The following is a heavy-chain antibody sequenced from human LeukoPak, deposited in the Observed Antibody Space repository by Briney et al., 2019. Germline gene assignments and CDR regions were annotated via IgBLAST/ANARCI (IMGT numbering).Heavy chain of an antibody. Sequence: SETLSLTCTVSGGSISSYYWSWIRQPAGKGLEWIGRIYTSGSTNYPSLKSRVTMSVDTSKNQFSLKLSSVTAADTAVYYCARELDVLRYFDWSGGGYYFDYWGQGTLVTVSS. CDR3: ARELDVLRYFDWSGGGYYFDY. J-gene: IGHJ4*02. CDR2: IYTSGST. CDR1: GGSISSYY. V-gene: IGHV4-4*07. D-gene: IGHD3-9*01.